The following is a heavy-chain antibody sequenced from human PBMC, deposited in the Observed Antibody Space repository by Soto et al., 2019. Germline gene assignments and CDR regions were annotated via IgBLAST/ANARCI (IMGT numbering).Heavy chain of an antibody. D-gene: IGHD1-1*01. CDR3: AKDKGVFNWATSYFDY. J-gene: IGHJ4*02. Sequence: GGSLRLSCAASGFTFSNYAMHWVRQAPGKGLEWVALTSYDGNDEYYTDSVKGRFTISRDNSKNTLFLQMNSPRPEDTAVYYCAKDKGVFNWATSYFDYWGQGALVTVSS. CDR1: GFTFSNYA. CDR2: TSYDGNDE. V-gene: IGHV3-30*18.